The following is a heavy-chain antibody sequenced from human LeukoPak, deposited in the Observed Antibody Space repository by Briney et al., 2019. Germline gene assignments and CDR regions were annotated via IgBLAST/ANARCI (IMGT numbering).Heavy chain of an antibody. Sequence: PSETLSLTCTVSGGSISSYYWSWIRQPPGKGLEWIGYIYYSGSTNYNPSLKSRVTISVDTSKNQFSLKLSSVTAADTAVYYCAREVVEMATIIGGYFDYWGQGTLVTVSS. V-gene: IGHV4-59*01. CDR3: AREVVEMATIIGGYFDY. J-gene: IGHJ4*02. CDR2: IYYSGST. D-gene: IGHD5-24*01. CDR1: GGSISSYY.